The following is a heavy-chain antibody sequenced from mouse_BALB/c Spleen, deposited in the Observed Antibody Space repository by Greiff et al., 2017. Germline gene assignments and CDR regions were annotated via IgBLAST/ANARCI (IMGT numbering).Heavy chain of an antibody. V-gene: IGHV1S135*01. J-gene: IGHJ4*01. CDR3: ARYPYYGSQRYAMDY. Sequence: VQLQQSGPELVKPGASVKVSCKASGYAFTSYNMYWVRQSHGKSLEWIGYIDPYNGGTSYNQKFKGKATLTVDKSSSTAYMHLNSLTSEDSAVYYCARYPYYGSQRYAMDYWGQGTSVTVSS. CDR1: GYAFTSYN. D-gene: IGHD1-1*01. CDR2: IDPYNGGT.